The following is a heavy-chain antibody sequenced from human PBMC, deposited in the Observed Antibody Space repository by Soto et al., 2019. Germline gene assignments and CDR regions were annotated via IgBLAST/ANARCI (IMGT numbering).Heavy chain of an antibody. J-gene: IGHJ4*02. D-gene: IGHD7-27*01. Sequence: QVQLVQSGAEVKKPGASVKVSCKASGYTFTDYDINWFRQATGQGLEWMGWMNHNNGYTGYAQNFQGRGTITRSTTRSTAYMELSTLRSEDTAVYYCAKGPRNWGVDYWGQGTLVTVSS. CDR3: AKGPRNWGVDY. V-gene: IGHV1-8*01. CDR1: GYTFTDYD. CDR2: MNHNNGYT.